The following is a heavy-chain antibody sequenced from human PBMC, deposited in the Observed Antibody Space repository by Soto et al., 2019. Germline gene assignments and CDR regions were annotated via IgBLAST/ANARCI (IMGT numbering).Heavy chain of an antibody. D-gene: IGHD6-6*01. V-gene: IGHV3-21*01. J-gene: IGHJ4*02. Sequence: GGSLRLSCAASGFTFSSYSMNWVRQAPGKGLEWVSSISSSSSYIYYADSVKGRFTISRDNAKNSLYLQMNSLRAEDTAVYYCARDRRQLGGLDYWGQGTLVTVSS. CDR3: ARDRRQLGGLDY. CDR1: GFTFSSYS. CDR2: ISSSSSYI.